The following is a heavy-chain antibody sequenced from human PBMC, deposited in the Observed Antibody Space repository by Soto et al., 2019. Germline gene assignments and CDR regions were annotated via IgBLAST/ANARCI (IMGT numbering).Heavy chain of an antibody. CDR1: GYTFTSYY. CDR2: INPSGGST. D-gene: IGHD2-15*01. J-gene: IGHJ6*03. Sequence: ASVKVSCKASGYTFTSYYMHWVRQAPGQGLEWMGIINPSGGSTSYAQKFQGRVTMTRDTSTSTVYMELSSLRSEDTAVYYCARNYCSGGSCYPREYYYYYMDVWGKGTTVTVSS. CDR3: ARNYCSGGSCYPREYYYYYMDV. V-gene: IGHV1-46*03.